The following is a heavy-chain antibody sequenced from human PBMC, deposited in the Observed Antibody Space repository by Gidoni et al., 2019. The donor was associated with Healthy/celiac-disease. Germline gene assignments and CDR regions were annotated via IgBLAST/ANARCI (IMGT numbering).Heavy chain of an antibody. J-gene: IGHJ6*02. V-gene: IGHV3-33*01. CDR2: IWYDGSNK. D-gene: IGHD3-3*01. CDR1: VFTFSSYG. CDR3: ARVEYYDFWSGYYKDYYYYGMDV. Sequence: QVQRVESGGGVVQAGRSLRLSCAASVFTFSSYGMHWVRQAPGKGLEWVAVIWYDGSNKYYADSVKCRFTISRDNTKNTLYLQMNSLRAEDTAVYYCARVEYYDFWSGYYKDYYYYGMDVWGQGTTVTVSS.